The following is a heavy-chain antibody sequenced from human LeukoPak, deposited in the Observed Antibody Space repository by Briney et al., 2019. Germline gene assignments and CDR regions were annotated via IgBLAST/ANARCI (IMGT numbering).Heavy chain of an antibody. Sequence: SVKVSCKASGGTFSSYAISWVRQAPGQGLEWMGGIIPIFGTANYAQKFQGRVTITTDESSTAYMELSSLRSEDTAVYYCARVAARHYYYYYMDVWGKGTTVTVSS. CDR2: IIPIFGTA. V-gene: IGHV1-69*05. D-gene: IGHD6-6*01. CDR3: ARVAARHYYYYYMDV. CDR1: GGTFSSYA. J-gene: IGHJ6*03.